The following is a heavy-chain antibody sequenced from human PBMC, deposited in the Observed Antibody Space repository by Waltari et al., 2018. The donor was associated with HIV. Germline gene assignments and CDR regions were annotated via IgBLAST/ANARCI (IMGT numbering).Heavy chain of an antibody. Sequence: HITLNESGPTLVKPTMTLTLTCVSSGFSVTTTGVGLAWLRQFPGKALEWRGLICEDDDRRYSPSLKNRLTVTKDTSKNHVVLKMANLDPVYTATYFCVHIHTLRPYAFDVWGQGTEVTVSS. CDR2: ICEDDDR. CDR1: GFSVTTTGVG. D-gene: IGHD5-12*01. V-gene: IGHV2-5*02. J-gene: IGHJ3*01. CDR3: VHIHTLRPYAFDV.